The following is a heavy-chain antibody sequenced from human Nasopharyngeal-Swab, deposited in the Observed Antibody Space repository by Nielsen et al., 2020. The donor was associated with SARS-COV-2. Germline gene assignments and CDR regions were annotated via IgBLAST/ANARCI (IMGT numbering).Heavy chain of an antibody. CDR1: GYTFTSYG. V-gene: IGHV1-18*01. CDR2: TSAYNGNT. Sequence: ASVKVSCKASGYTFTSYGISWVRQAPGQGLEWMGWTSAYNGNTNYAQKLQGRVTMTTDTSTSTAYMELRSLRSDDTAVYYCARDYSSSPPGYHYYYYGMDVWGQGTTVTVSS. D-gene: IGHD6-6*01. J-gene: IGHJ6*02. CDR3: ARDYSSSPPGYHYYYYGMDV.